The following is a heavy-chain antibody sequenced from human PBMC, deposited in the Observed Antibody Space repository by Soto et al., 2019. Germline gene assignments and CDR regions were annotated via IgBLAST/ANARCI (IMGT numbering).Heavy chain of an antibody. CDR3: SRDNGAGAGTYYFYYGMDG. V-gene: IGHV3-30-3*01. J-gene: IGHJ6*02. CDR2: ISSDESSE. D-gene: IGHD6-19*01. Sequence: PGGSLILSCAASGFIFSSYAFHWVRQVPGKGLEWVAVISSDESSEYYADSVKGRFTISRDNSKNTLHLQMNSLRAEDTALYYCSRDNGAGAGTYYFYYGMDGWGQGTTVTV. CDR1: GFIFSSYA.